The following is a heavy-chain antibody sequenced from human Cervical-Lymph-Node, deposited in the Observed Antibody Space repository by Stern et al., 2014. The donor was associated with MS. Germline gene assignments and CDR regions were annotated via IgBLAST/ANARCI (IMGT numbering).Heavy chain of an antibody. V-gene: IGHV1-69*01. D-gene: IGHD1-26*01. CDR3: AGGELKEGLVRGMDV. CDR1: GGTFSSYA. CDR2: ISPIFGHA. J-gene: IGHJ6*02. Sequence: QVQLVQSGAEVKKPGSSVKVSCKASGGTFSSYAISWVRQAPGQGLEWMGGISPIFGHANYAQKFQGRVTITTDQSTSNTSMEVSRLRSEDTAVYYCAGGELKEGLVRGMDVWGQGTTVTVSS.